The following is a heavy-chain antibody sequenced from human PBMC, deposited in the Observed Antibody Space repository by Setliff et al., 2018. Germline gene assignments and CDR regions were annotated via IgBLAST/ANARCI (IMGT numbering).Heavy chain of an antibody. Sequence: ASVKVSCKASGYTFTTYAMGWMRQAPGQRLEWMGWINTNTGNPSYAQGFTGRFVFSLDTSVSTAYLQISSLKPEDTAVYYCARDSDYYDSSGSLDYWGQGTLVTV. CDR3: ARDSDYYDSSGSLDY. CDR1: GYTFTTYA. V-gene: IGHV7-4-1*02. D-gene: IGHD3-22*01. CDR2: INTNTGNP. J-gene: IGHJ4*02.